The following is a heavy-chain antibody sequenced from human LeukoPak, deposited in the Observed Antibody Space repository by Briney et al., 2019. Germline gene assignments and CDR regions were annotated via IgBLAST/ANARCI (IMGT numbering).Heavy chain of an antibody. CDR1: GGSISSYS. CDR2: VHYSGSP. J-gene: IGHJ4*02. CDR3: ARPIGYSYGYGY. V-gene: IGHV4-59*01. D-gene: IGHD5-18*01. Sequence: KPSETLSLTCTVSGGSISSYSWSWVRQPPGMGLEWIGYVHYSGSPNYNPSLKSRVTMSVDTSKNQFSLELSSVTAADTAVYYCARPIGYSYGYGYWGQGTLVTVSS.